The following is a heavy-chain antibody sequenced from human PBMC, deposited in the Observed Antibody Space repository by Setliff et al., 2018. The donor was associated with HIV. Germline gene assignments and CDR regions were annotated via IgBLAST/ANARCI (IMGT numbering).Heavy chain of an antibody. CDR3: AAGTCNGASCWPYYFYSMDV. J-gene: IGHJ6*03. CDR2: INHSGST. V-gene: IGHV4-34*01. CDR1: GGSISTYY. D-gene: IGHD2-15*01. Sequence: KPSETLSLTCTVSGGSISTYYWSWVRQPAGKGLEWIGEINHSGSTNYNPSLKSRVTISGDTSKNQFSLTLSSVTSADTAVHYCAAGTCNGASCWPYYFYSMDVWGKGSAVTVSS.